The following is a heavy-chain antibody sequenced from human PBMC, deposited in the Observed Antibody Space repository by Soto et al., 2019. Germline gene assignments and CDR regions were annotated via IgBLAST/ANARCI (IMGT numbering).Heavy chain of an antibody. V-gene: IGHV4-4*07. J-gene: IGHJ3*02. CDR1: GGSLSSPY. D-gene: IGHD3-22*01. Sequence: XETLSLSCTGSGGSLSSPYRSWIRQAAGKGLEWIGRLYITGSTNYNPSLRSRVTMSVGTSRNQFSLTLTYVTAAETAVYYCPRDGSGYDTSGYYLYAAFDIWGQGTMVTVSS. CDR3: PRDGSGYDTSGYYLYAAFDI. CDR2: LYITGST.